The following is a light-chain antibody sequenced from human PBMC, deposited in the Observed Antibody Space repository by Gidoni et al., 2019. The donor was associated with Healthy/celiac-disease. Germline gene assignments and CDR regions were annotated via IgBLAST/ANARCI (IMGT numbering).Light chain of an antibody. Sequence: DIQMTQSPSSLSASLGDRVTITCRASQSISSYLNWYQQKPGKAPKLLIYAASSLQSGVPSRFSGSGSGTDFTLTISSLQPEDFATYYCQQSYSTLPTFGQGTKVEIK. V-gene: IGKV1-39*01. CDR1: QSISSY. CDR3: QQSYSTLPT. J-gene: IGKJ1*01. CDR2: AAS.